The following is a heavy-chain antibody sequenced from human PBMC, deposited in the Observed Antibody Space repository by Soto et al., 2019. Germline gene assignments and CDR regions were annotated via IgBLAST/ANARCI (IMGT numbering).Heavy chain of an antibody. D-gene: IGHD3-22*01. V-gene: IGHV3-64D*06. CDR1: GFTFGIYA. CDR2: ISTNGGST. Sequence: GGSLRLSCSASGFTFGIYAMHWVRQAPGKGLEYVSSISTNGGSTDYADSVKGRFTISRDNSKNTAYLQMSSLRVEDTAVYYCVKGEYYYDSSGYYPFDYWGQGTLVTVSS. J-gene: IGHJ4*02. CDR3: VKGEYYYDSSGYYPFDY.